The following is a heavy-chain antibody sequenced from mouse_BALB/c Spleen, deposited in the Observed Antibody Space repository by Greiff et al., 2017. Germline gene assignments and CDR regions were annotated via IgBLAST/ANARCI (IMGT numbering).Heavy chain of an antibody. CDR1: GFSLTSYG. Sequence: VHLVESGPGLVQPSQSLSITCTVSGFSLTSYGVHWVRQSPGKGLEWLGVIWSGGSTDYNAAFISRLSISKDNSKSQVFLKMNSLQTDDTAMYYCARGEGSTMITTRAMDYWGQGTSVTVSS. CDR2: IWSGGST. CDR3: ARGEGSTMITTRAMDY. D-gene: IGHD2-4*01. J-gene: IGHJ4*01. V-gene: IGHV2-4-1*01.